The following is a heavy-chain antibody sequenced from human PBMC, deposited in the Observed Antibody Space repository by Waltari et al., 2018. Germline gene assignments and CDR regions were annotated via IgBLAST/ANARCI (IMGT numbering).Heavy chain of an antibody. V-gene: IGHV4-34*01. J-gene: IGHJ6*02. CDR1: GGPLRGYH. CDR3: ARLEDCTGPGGNCYSGDVFALDV. CDR2: INHAPNR. Sequence: QVHLQQWGAGALQPLDTLSLTCAVFGGPLRGYHWGCIRPPPGKGLEWIGEINHAPNRNYNPTLKSRVTMSVDTSKNQFSLKLSSVTAADTGIYYCARLEDCTGPGGNCYSGDVFALDVWGQGTMVTVSS. D-gene: IGHD2-8*02.